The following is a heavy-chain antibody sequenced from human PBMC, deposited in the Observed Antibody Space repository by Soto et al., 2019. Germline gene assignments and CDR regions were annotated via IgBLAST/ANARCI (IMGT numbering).Heavy chain of an antibody. CDR2: ISGSGGST. D-gene: IGHD5-18*01. CDR1: GFTFSSYA. Sequence: EVQLLESGGGLVQPGGSLRLSCAASGFTFSSYAMSWVRQAPGKGLEWASAISGSGGSTYYADSVKGRFTSSRDNTKNTLYLQMNSLRAEDTAVYYCAKGRRGYSYGYADYWGQGTLVTVSS. CDR3: AKGRRGYSYGYADY. J-gene: IGHJ4*02. V-gene: IGHV3-23*01.